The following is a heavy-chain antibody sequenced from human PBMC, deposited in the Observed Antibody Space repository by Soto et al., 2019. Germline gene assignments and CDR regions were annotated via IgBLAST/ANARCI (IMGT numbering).Heavy chain of an antibody. D-gene: IGHD1-26*01. J-gene: IGHJ4*02. CDR2: IWYDGSNK. V-gene: IGHV3-33*01. Sequence: QVQLVESGGGVVQPGRSLRLSCAASGFTFSSFGMHWVRQAPGKGLEWVAVIWYDGSNKYYADSVKGRFTISRDNSKNTLYLQMNSLRAEDTAVYYCARGELLPLDYWGQGTLVTVSS. CDR1: GFTFSSFG. CDR3: ARGELLPLDY.